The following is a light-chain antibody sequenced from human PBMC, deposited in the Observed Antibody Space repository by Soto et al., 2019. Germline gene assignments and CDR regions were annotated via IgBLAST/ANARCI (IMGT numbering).Light chain of an antibody. Sequence: EIVLTQSPATLSLSPGDRATLSCRASQSGSGFLAWYQQKPGQAPRLLIYDASAMATGIPARFSGSGSGTDFTLPISRLEPEDFAISYCQQRINWPRTFGQWTKLVIK. CDR1: QSGSGF. CDR3: QQRINWPRT. J-gene: IGKJ2*01. CDR2: DAS. V-gene: IGKV3-11*01.